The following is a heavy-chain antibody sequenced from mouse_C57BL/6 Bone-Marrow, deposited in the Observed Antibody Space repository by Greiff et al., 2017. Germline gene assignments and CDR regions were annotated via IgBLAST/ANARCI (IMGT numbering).Heavy chain of an antibody. V-gene: IGHV1-53*01. Sequence: QVQLQQPGTELVKPGASVKLSCKASGYTFTSYWMHWVKQRPGQGLEWIGNINPSNGGTNYNETFKSKATLTVDKSSSTAYMQLSSLTSEDAAVYYGGRGYSNYVGYLDYWGQGTTLTVSS. CDR2: INPSNGGT. D-gene: IGHD2-5*01. J-gene: IGHJ2*01. CDR3: GRGYSNYVGYLDY. CDR1: GYTFTSYW.